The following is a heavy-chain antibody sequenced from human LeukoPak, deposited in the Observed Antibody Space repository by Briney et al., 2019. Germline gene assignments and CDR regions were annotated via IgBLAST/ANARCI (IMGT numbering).Heavy chain of an antibody. CDR3: ARSIFGVVNWFDP. CDR1: GFTFSSYA. V-gene: IGHV3-64*01. J-gene: IGHJ5*02. CDR2: ITSNGGST. D-gene: IGHD3-3*02. Sequence: GGSLRLSCAASGFTFSSYAMHWVRQAPGKGLEYVSAITSNGGSTYYANSVKGRFTISRDNSKNTLYLQMGSLRAEDLAVYYCARSIFGVVNWFDPWGQGTLVTVSS.